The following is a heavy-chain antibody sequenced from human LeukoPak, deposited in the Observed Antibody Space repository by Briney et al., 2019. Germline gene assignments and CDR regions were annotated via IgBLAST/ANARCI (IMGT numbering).Heavy chain of an antibody. J-gene: IGHJ4*02. CDR2: INQDGSEK. CDR1: GFSFRSHW. Sequence: GGSLRLSCAASGFSFRSHWMSWVRQAPGKGLEWVANINQDGSEKYYVDSVKGRFTISRDNSKNTLYLQMNSLRAEDTAVYYCAKGGIRASIGYFDYWGQGTLVTVSS. D-gene: IGHD2-21*01. V-gene: IGHV3-7*03. CDR3: AKGGIRASIGYFDY.